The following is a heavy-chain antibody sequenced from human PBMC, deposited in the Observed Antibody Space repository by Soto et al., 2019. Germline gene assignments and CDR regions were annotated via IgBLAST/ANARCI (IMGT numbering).Heavy chain of an antibody. D-gene: IGHD4-17*01. CDR2: IHSSGST. CDR1: RGSVSSGNYF. Sequence: SETLSLTCTVSRGSVSSGNYFCSWIRQPPGKGLEWIGYIHSSGSTNYNPSLKSRVTISVDTSRNQFSLKLTSVTAADTAVYYCAILAKPTAVTTAFRGGYGLDVWGQGTTVTVSS. V-gene: IGHV4-61*01. J-gene: IGHJ6*02. CDR3: AILAKPTAVTTAFRGGYGLDV.